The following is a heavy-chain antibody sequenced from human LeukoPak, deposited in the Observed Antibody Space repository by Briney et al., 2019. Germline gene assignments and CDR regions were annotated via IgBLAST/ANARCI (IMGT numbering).Heavy chain of an antibody. D-gene: IGHD2-2*01. CDR2: IIPFLDTA. V-gene: IGHV1-69*04. Sequence: SVRVTSKASGGTFSNYAVSWVRQAPGQGLEWMGRIIPFLDTADYAQRFQGRVTIAADKSTNTAYMELSSLTSEDTAVYFCAREYCSSKGCRHDNSWTSHFWGQGTLVTVSS. J-gene: IGHJ4*02. CDR3: AREYCSSKGCRHDNSWTSHF. CDR1: GGTFSNYA.